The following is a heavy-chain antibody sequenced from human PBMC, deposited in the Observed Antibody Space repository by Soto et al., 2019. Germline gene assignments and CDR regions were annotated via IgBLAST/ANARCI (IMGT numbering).Heavy chain of an antibody. D-gene: IGHD3-10*01. J-gene: IGHJ4*02. CDR3: AKDSRGYYGSGSVHDY. CDR2: ISGSGGST. CDR1: GFTFSSYA. Sequence: EVQLLESGGGLVQPGGSLRLSCAASGFTFSSYAMSWVRQAPGKGLEWVSAISGSGGSTYYADSVKGRFTISRDNSKNTLYLQMNSLRAEDTAVYYCAKDSRGYYGSGSVHDYWGQGTVVTVSS. V-gene: IGHV3-23*01.